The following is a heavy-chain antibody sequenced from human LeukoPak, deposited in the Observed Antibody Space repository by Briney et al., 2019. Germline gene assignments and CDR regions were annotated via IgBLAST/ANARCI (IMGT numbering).Heavy chain of an antibody. V-gene: IGHV3-48*04. CDR3: ARVLGDGYNLYYFDY. CDR2: ISSSSSTI. J-gene: IGHJ4*02. CDR1: GFTFSSYS. Sequence: SGGSLRLSCAASGFTFSSYSMNWVRQAPGKGLEWVSYISSSSSTIYYADSVKGRFTISRDNAKNSLYLQMNSLRAEDTAVYYCARVLGDGYNLYYFDYWGQGTLVTVSS. D-gene: IGHD5-24*01.